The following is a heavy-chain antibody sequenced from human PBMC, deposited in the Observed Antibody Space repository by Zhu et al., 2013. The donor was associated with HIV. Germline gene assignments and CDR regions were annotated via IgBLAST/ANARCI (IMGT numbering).Heavy chain of an antibody. Sequence: QVQLVQSGAEVKNPGSSVKVSCKASGGTFSTYAFSWVRQAPGQGLEWMGGIIPILGTTNYVQRFQGRVTITADESTSTVYMELSSLRSEDTAVYYCARGNYYGSGNHYGLGYYYSYMDVWGRGTTVTVSS. J-gene: IGHJ6*03. D-gene: IGHD3-10*01. V-gene: IGHV1-69*01. CDR2: IIPILGTT. CDR3: ARGNYYGSGNHYGLGYYYSYMDV. CDR1: GGTFSTYA.